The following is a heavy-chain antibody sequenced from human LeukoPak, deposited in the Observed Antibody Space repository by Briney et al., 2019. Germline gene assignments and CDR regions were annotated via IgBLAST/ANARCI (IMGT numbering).Heavy chain of an antibody. CDR2: FSTNGVST. V-gene: IGHV3-64D*06. CDR3: VKDRYSYGSGSYFA. D-gene: IGHD3-10*01. CDR1: GFTFSSYA. J-gene: IGHJ4*02. Sequence: GGSLTLSCSASGFTFSSYAMHWVRQAPGQGLKYHSGFSTNGVSTYYADSVKGRFTISRDNSKNTLYLQMSSLRAEDTAVYYCVKDRYSYGSGSYFAWGQGTLVTVSS.